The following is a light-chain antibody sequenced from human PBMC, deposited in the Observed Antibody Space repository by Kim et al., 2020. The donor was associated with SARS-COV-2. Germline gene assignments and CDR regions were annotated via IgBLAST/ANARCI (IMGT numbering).Light chain of an antibody. CDR1: RSIRSSN. CDR3: QQYGASPRT. CDR2: GAS. V-gene: IGKV3-20*01. J-gene: IGKJ1*01. Sequence: SPGERPTPACRARRSIRSSNLSGYQQKPGQHPRLLIYGASNRAPVIPERFSGSGSGTDFTLTINRLEPEDFAVYYCQQYGASPRTFGQGTKVDIK.